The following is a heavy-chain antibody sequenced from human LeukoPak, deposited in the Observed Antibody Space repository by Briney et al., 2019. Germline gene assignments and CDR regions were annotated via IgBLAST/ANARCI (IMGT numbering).Heavy chain of an antibody. CDR2: IYYSGTT. J-gene: IGHJ4*02. CDR3: ARRLRRGYSSSFSFDY. D-gene: IGHD6-13*01. V-gene: IGHV4-39*02. CDR1: GGSLRSPSHY. Sequence: SETLSLTCSVSGGSLRSPSHYWGWIRQPPGKGLEWIGSIYYSGTTYYNPSIESRVTISVDTSMHHYSLRLSSVTAADTAVYYCARRLRRGYSSSFSFDYWGQGTLVTVSS.